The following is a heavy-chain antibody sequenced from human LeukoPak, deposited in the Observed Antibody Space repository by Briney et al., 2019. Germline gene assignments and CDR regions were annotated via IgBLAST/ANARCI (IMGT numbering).Heavy chain of an antibody. D-gene: IGHD5-24*01. CDR3: ASSQLNYYFDY. CDR2: ISSSSSYI. V-gene: IGHV3-21*04. CDR1: GFTFSSYS. J-gene: IGHJ4*02. Sequence: PGRSLRLSCAASGFTFSSYSMNWVRQAPGKGLEWVSSISSSSSYIYYADSVKGRFTISRDNSKHTLYLQMNSLRADDTAVYYCASSQLNYYFDYWGQGTLVTVSS.